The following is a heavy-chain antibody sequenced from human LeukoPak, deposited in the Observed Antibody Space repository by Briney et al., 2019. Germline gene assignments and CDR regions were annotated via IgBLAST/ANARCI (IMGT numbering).Heavy chain of an antibody. CDR1: GYTFTSYG. Sequence: ASVKVSCKASGYTFTSYGTSWVRQAPGQGLEWMGWISGYNGDTNYAQKFQGRVTMTTDTSTSTAYVELRSLRSDDTAVYYCARPRTISTSCYDYWGQGTLVTVSS. V-gene: IGHV1-18*01. D-gene: IGHD2-2*01. CDR3: ARPRTISTSCYDY. J-gene: IGHJ4*02. CDR2: ISGYNGDT.